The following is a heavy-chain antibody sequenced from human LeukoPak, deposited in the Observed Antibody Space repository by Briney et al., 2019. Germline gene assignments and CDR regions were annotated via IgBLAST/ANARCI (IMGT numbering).Heavy chain of an antibody. V-gene: IGHV3-23*01. CDR2: ISGSGGST. CDR3: ARAYYDILTGLDAFDI. Sequence: PGGSLRLSCAASGFTFNNFAMSWVHQAPGKGLEWVSAISGSGGSTYYADSVKGRFTISRDNSKNTLYLQMNSLRAEDTAVYYCARAYYDILTGLDAFDIWGQGTMVTVSS. J-gene: IGHJ3*02. D-gene: IGHD3-9*01. CDR1: GFTFNNFA.